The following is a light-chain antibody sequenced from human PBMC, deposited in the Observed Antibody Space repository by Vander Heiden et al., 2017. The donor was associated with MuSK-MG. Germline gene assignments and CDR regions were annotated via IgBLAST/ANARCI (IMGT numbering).Light chain of an antibody. CDR2: EAS. CDR3: QQCKSLAFS. CDR1: QDVNDD. Sequence: DIQMTQSPSSLSASVGDKVTITCQASQDVNDDLNWYQQKPGKAPKLLISEASDLEAGVPSRFSGSGGGTDFTFTINSLQPEDIATYYCQQCKSLAFSFGQGTRLEIK. J-gene: IGKJ5*01. V-gene: IGKV1-33*01.